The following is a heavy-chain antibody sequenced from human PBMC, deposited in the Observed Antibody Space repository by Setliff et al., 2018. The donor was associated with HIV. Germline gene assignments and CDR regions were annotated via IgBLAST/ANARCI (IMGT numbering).Heavy chain of an antibody. CDR2: ISTYNGNT. D-gene: IGHD1-26*01. CDR3: ARVRTYSDFYYPAPIPSYYFDF. V-gene: IGHV1-18*01. J-gene: IGHJ4*02. Sequence: SVKVSCKTSGYTFISYGVTWVRQVPGQGLEWVGWISTYNGNTNYAQKFQGRITMTTDTSTSAAYLELRSLRSDDTAIYYCARVRTYSDFYYPAPIPSYYFDFWGQGTLVTSPQ. CDR1: GYTFISYG.